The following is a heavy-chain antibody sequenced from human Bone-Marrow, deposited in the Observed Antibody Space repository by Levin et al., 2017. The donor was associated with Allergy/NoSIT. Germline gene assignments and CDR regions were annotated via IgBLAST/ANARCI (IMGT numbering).Heavy chain of an antibody. CDR2: IFPILGIP. CDR1: GDTFDRYT. Sequence: ASVKVSCKASGDTFDRYTISWVRQAPGQGLEWMGRIFPILGIPNFAQKFQDRVTLTADKATNTAYMELSSLTSDDTAMYYCARVKIAAAGTLDSWGQGTLVTVSS. J-gene: IGHJ4*02. D-gene: IGHD6-13*01. V-gene: IGHV1-69*02. CDR3: ARVKIAAAGTLDS.